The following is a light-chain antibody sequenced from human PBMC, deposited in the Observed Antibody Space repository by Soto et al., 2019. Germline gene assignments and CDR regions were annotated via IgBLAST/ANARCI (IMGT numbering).Light chain of an antibody. Sequence: QSVLTQPPSASGTPGQRVTISCSGSSSNIGNFYVYWYQQLPGTAPKLLIYKNNQRPLGVPDRFSGSKSGTSASLAISGLRSEDEEDYYCAAWDDSLSGPGVFGGGTQLTVL. CDR1: SSNIGNFY. V-gene: IGLV1-47*01. J-gene: IGLJ7*01. CDR2: KNN. CDR3: AAWDDSLSGPGV.